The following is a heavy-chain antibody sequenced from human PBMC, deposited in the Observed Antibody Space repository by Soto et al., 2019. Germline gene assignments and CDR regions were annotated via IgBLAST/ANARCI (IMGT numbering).Heavy chain of an antibody. V-gene: IGHV3-9*01. J-gene: IGHJ3*02. CDR2: ISWNSGSI. Sequence: PGGSLRLSCAASGFTFDDYAMHWVRQAPGKGLEWVSGISWNSGSIGYADSVKGRFTISRDNAKNSLYLQMNSLRAEDTALYYCAKDRSSWAHDAFDIGGQGTMVTVSS. CDR3: AKDRSSWAHDAFDI. CDR1: GFTFDDYA. D-gene: IGHD6-13*01.